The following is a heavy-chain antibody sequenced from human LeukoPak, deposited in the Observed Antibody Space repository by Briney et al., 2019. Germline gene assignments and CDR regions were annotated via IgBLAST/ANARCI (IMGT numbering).Heavy chain of an antibody. CDR3: ARASGWSTFDY. Sequence: ASVKGSCKASGYTFTSYGISWVRQAPGQGLEWMGWSSAYNGNTNYAQKLQGRVTMTTDTSTSTAYMELRSLRSDDTAVYCARASGWSTFDYWGQGTLVTVSS. J-gene: IGHJ4*02. CDR2: SSAYNGNT. V-gene: IGHV1-18*04. CDR1: GYTFTSYG. D-gene: IGHD6-19*01.